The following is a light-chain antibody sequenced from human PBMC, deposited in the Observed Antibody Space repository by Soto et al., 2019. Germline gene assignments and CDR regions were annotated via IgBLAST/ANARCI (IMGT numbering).Light chain of an antibody. V-gene: IGLV1-51*02. CDR3: GTWDSSLSRGV. J-gene: IGLJ2*01. CDR1: SSNIGNNY. CDR2: ENN. Sequence: QSVLAQPPSVSAAPGQKVTISCSGSSSNIGNNYVSWYQQLPGTAPKLLIYENNKRPSGIPDRFSGSKSGTSATLGITGLQTGDEADYYCGTWDSSLSRGVFGGGTKVTVL.